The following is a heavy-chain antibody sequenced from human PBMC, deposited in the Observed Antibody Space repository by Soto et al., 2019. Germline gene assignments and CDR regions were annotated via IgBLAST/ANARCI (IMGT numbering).Heavy chain of an antibody. J-gene: IGHJ4*02. CDR3: ARGPRYFDWLQYYFDY. Sequence: SETLSLTCAVYGGSFSGYYWSWIRQPPGKGLEWIGEINHSGSTNYNPSLKSRVTISVDTSKNQFSLKLSSVTAADTAVYYCARGPRYFDWLQYYFDYWGQGTLVTVSS. V-gene: IGHV4-34*01. D-gene: IGHD3-9*01. CDR2: INHSGST. CDR1: GGSFSGYY.